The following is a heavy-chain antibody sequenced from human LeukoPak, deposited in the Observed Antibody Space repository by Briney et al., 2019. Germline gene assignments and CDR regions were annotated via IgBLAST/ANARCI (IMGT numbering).Heavy chain of an antibody. J-gene: IGHJ4*02. CDR3: ASQLTGDGDYFDY. CDR1: GGSISSGGYY. D-gene: IGHD7-27*01. CDR2: IYYSGST. V-gene: IGHV4-31*03. Sequence: SQTLSLTCTVPGGSISSGGYYWSWIRQHPGKGLEWIGYIYYSGSTYYNPSLKSRVTISVDASKNQFSLKLSSVTAADTAVYYCASQLTGDGDYFDYWGQGTLVTVSS.